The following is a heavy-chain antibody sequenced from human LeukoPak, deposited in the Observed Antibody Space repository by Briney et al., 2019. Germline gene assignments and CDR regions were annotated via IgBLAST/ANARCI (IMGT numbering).Heavy chain of an antibody. CDR1: GFTFSSYA. D-gene: IGHD6-13*01. CDR3: ARGGIAAAGTRENWFDP. V-gene: IGHV3-23*01. CDR2: INDNGAGT. J-gene: IGHJ5*02. Sequence: GGSLRLSCAASGFTFSSYAMSWVRQAPGKGLKWVSTINDNGAGTYYADSVKGRFTISRDNSYNTVSLQMNSLRAEDTAVYYCARGGIAAAGTRENWFDPWGQGTLVTVSS.